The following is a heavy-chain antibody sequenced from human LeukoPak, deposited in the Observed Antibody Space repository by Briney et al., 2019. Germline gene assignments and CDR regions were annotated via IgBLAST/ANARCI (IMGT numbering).Heavy chain of an antibody. Sequence: SETLSLTCTVSGGSISSYYWSWIRQPPGKGLEWIGYISCSGSTNYNPSLKSRVSISVETSKNQFSLKLSSVTAADTAVYYCARGNWNYASFWFDPWGQGTLVTVSS. J-gene: IGHJ5*02. V-gene: IGHV4-59*01. CDR2: ISCSGST. D-gene: IGHD1-7*01. CDR3: ARGNWNYASFWFDP. CDR1: GGSISSYY.